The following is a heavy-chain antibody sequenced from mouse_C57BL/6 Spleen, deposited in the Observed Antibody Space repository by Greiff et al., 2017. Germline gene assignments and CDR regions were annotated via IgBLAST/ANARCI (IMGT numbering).Heavy chain of an antibody. V-gene: IGHV1-69*01. CDR1: GYTFTSYW. CDR3: ARAEGYYAMDY. J-gene: IGHJ4*01. CDR2: IDPSDSYT. Sequence: QVQLQQPGAELVMPGASVKLSCKASGYTFTSYWMHWVKQRPGQGLEWIGEIDPSDSYTNYNQKFKGKSTLTVDKSSSTAYMQLSSLTSEDSAVXYCARAEGYYAMDYWGQGTSVTVAS.